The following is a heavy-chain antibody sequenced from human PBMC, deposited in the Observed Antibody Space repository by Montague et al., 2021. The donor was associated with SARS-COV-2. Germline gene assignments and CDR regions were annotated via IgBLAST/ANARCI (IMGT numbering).Heavy chain of an antibody. CDR3: AFQRAYESGSYWD. V-gene: IGHV2-5*02. Sequence: PALVTPTQSLTLTCTFSGFSLNTYGVGVGCLLQPPGKALEWLALMYWDDDERYSPSLRSRLSVTKGTSKNQVVLTMTNMDPVDTATYYCAFQRAYESGSYWDWGQGNLVTVYS. CDR2: MYWDDDE. D-gene: IGHD3-10*01. CDR1: GFSLNTYGVG. J-gene: IGHJ4*02.